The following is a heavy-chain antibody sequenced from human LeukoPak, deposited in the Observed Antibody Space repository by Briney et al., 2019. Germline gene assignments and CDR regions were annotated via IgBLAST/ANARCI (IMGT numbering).Heavy chain of an antibody. Sequence: SETLSLTCRVSDYSISSGYYWGWIRQPPGKGLEWIGSVYHSATTYYNPSLKSRVTISVDTSKNQFSLKLSSVTAADTAVYYCARTTEGYCRGRSCYSYYYYMDVWGKGTTVTVSS. V-gene: IGHV4-38-2*01. CDR2: VYHSATT. J-gene: IGHJ6*03. CDR3: ARTTEGYCRGRSCYSYYYYMDV. D-gene: IGHD2-15*01. CDR1: DYSISSGYY.